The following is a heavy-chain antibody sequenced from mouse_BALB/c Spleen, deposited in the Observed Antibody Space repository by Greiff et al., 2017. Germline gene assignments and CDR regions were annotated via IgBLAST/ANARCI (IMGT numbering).Heavy chain of an antibody. Sequence: EVQVVESGGGLVQPGGSRKLSCAASGFTFSSFGMHWVRQAPEKGLEWVAYISSGSSTIYYADTVKGRFTISRDNPKNTLFLQMTSLRSEDTAMYYCARSGYGSSFAYWGQGTLVTVSA. CDR3: ARSGYGSSFAY. CDR1: GFTFSSFG. CDR2: ISSGSSTI. J-gene: IGHJ3*01. D-gene: IGHD1-1*01. V-gene: IGHV5-17*02.